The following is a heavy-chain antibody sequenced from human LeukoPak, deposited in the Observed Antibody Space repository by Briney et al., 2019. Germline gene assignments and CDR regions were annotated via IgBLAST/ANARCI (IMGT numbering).Heavy chain of an antibody. CDR1: GFTVSSNY. Sequence: GGSLRLSCAASGFTVSSNYMSWVRQAPGKGLEWVSLIYSGGSTYYADSVKGRFTISRDNSKNTLYLQLNCLRAEDTAVYYCARAQKDDFWSGYYKYYFDYWGQGTLVTVSS. CDR3: ARAQKDDFWSGYYKYYFDY. V-gene: IGHV3-53*01. D-gene: IGHD3-3*01. CDR2: IYSGGST. J-gene: IGHJ4*02.